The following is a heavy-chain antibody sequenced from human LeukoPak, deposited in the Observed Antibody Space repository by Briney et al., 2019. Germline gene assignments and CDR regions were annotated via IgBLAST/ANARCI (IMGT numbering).Heavy chain of an antibody. CDR1: GFTFSSYA. Sequence: PGGSLRLSCAASGFTFSSYAMSWVRQAPGKGLEWVSAISGSGGSTYYADSVKGRFTISRDNSKNTLYLQMNSLRAEDTAVYYCAKDGGDVLLWFGEYNWFDPWGQGTLVTVSS. CDR3: AKDGGDVLLWFGEYNWFDP. V-gene: IGHV3-23*01. J-gene: IGHJ5*02. D-gene: IGHD3-10*01. CDR2: ISGSGGST.